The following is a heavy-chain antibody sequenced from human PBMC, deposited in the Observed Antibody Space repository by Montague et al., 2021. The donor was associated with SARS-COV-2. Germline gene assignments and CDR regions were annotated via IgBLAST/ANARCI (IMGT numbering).Heavy chain of an antibody. CDR1: GFTFSSYA. CDR2: ISYDGSNK. CDR3: ARVLDYYGSGSYPLYYYYGMDV. V-gene: IGHV3-30*04. Sequence: SLSLSCAASGFTFSSYAMHWVRQAPGKGLEWVAVISYDGSNKYYADSVKGRSTISRDNSKNTLYLQMNSLRAEDTAVYYCARVLDYYGSGSYPLYYYYGMDVWGQGTTVTVSS. D-gene: IGHD3-10*01. J-gene: IGHJ6*02.